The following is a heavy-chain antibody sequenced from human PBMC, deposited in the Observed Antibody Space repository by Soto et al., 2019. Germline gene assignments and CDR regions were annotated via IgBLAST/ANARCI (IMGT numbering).Heavy chain of an antibody. V-gene: IGHV4-34*01. CDR3: ARGRYIAAAVPWWFDP. J-gene: IGHJ5*02. CDR2: INHSGST. D-gene: IGHD6-13*01. Sequence: QVQLQQWGAGLLKPSETLSLTCAVYGGSFSGYYWSWIRQPPGKGLEWIGEINHSGSTNYNPSLKSRVTISVDTSKNQFSLKLSSGTAADTAVYYCARGRYIAAAVPWWFDPWGQGTLVTVSS. CDR1: GGSFSGYY.